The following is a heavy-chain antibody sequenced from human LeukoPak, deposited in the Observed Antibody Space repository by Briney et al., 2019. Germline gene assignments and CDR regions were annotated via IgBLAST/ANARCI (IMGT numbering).Heavy chain of an antibody. D-gene: IGHD3-3*01. J-gene: IGHJ6*03. CDR2: IYSSGST. CDR3: ARGLVSAFWSGYYPNHYYYYIDV. V-gene: IGHV4-4*09. Sequence: SETLSLTGTVSGGSISRFYWSWLRQPPGKGLEWIGYIYSSGSTNYDPSLKSRVTTSLDTSKNQVSLKLTSVTAADTAVYFCARGLVSAFWSGYYPNHYYYYIDVWGKGTTVTVSS. CDR1: GGSISRFY.